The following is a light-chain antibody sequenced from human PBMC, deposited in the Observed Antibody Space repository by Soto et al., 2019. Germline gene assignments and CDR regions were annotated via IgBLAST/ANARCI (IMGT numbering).Light chain of an antibody. J-gene: IGKJ3*01. CDR1: QSVGSY. Sequence: VLTQSPATLSLSPGESAALSCRASQSVGSYLAWLQQVPGQAPRLLIYDATNRANGIPAKFRGSGSGTDFTLTISRLEPEDFALYFCLQRASWPHTFGPGTKVEIK. CDR3: LQRASWPHT. V-gene: IGKV3-11*01. CDR2: DAT.